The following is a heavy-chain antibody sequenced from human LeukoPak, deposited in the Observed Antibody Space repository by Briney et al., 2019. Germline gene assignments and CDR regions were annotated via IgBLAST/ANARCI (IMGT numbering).Heavy chain of an antibody. D-gene: IGHD5-12*01. CDR3: AREDSGYDCIDY. Sequence: GGSLRLSCAASGFTFDDYAMNWVRQAPGKGLEWVSSISSSSSYIYYADSVKGRFTISRDNAKNSLYLQMNSLRAEDTAVYYCAREDSGYDCIDYWGQGTLVTVSS. V-gene: IGHV3-21*01. J-gene: IGHJ4*02. CDR1: GFTFDDYA. CDR2: ISSSSSYI.